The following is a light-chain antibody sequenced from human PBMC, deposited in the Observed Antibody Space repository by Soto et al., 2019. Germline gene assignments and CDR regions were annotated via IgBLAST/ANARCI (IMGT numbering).Light chain of an antibody. CDR2: DVS. CDR1: SSDVGGYNY. V-gene: IGLV2-14*01. CDR3: NSYTTSNTRQIV. Sequence: QSVLTQPGSVSGSPGQSITISCTGTSSDVGGYNYVSWYQQHPGKAPKFMIYDVSNRPSGVSTRFSGSKSGDTASLTISGLQAEDEADYYCNSYTTSNTRQIVFGTGTKVTVL. J-gene: IGLJ1*01.